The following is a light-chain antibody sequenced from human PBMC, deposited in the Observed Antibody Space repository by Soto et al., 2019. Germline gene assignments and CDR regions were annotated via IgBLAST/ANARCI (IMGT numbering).Light chain of an antibody. J-gene: IGKJ2*01. V-gene: IGKV1-12*01. Sequence: DIQMTQSPSSVSASLGDRVTVTCRASQHISTWLVWYQQKPGKAPQLLIYAASSLQTGVPSRFSGSVSGTDFSLTISILQPEDSATYYCQQANSFPFTLGKGPRLEI. CDR3: QQANSFPFT. CDR2: AAS. CDR1: QHISTW.